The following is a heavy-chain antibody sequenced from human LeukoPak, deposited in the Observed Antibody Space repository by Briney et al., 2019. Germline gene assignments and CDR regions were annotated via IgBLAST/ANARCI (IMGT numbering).Heavy chain of an antibody. CDR3: ASLTTADAFDI. D-gene: IGHD3-22*01. CDR1: GGSISSSNYY. Sequence: SETLSLTCIVSGGSISSSNYYWGWIRQPPGKGLEWIGTIYYTGSTYYNPSLKSRVTISVDTSKNQFSLKLSSVTAADTAVFYCASLTTADAFDIWGQGTMVTVSS. V-gene: IGHV4-39*07. J-gene: IGHJ3*02. CDR2: IYYTGST.